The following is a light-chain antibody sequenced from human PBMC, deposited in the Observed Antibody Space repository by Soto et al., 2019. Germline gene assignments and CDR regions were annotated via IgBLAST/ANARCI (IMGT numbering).Light chain of an antibody. CDR3: QQSYSTPLT. CDR1: QSISSY. V-gene: IGKV1-39*01. J-gene: IGKJ4*01. CDR2: AAS. Sequence: DIQMTESPSSRSASAGDRFTIXXRASQSISSYLNWYQQKPGKPPKXLIYAASSLQSGVPSRFSGSGSGTDFTLTISSLQPEDFATYYCQQSYSTPLTFGGGTKVDIK.